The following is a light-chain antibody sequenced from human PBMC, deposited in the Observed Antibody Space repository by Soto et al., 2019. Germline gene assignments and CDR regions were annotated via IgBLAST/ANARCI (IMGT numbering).Light chain of an antibody. CDR3: XXXNSAPPAGS. J-gene: IGKJ4*01. CDR1: QGINNH. Sequence: DFQMTQSPSSLSASVGDRVTITCRASQGINNHLAWFQQKPGKVPKVLIYAASTLQSGVPSRFSGSGSGTDFXXXIXXLXPEDVATYYCXXXNSAPPAGSFGGGTKVEIK. V-gene: IGKV1-27*01. CDR2: AAS.